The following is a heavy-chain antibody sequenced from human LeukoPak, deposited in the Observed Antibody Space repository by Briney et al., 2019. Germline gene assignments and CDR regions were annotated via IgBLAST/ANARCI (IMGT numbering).Heavy chain of an antibody. CDR3: ARDKGTGGSYNWFDP. Sequence: SETLSLTCTVSGGSISSGDYYWSWIRQPPGKGLEWIGYFYYSGSTYYNPSLKSRVTISVDTSKNQFSLKLSSVTAADTAVYYCARDKGTGGSYNWFDPWGQGTLVTVSS. V-gene: IGHV4-30-4*01. D-gene: IGHD3-10*01. J-gene: IGHJ5*02. CDR2: FYYSGST. CDR1: GGSISSGDYY.